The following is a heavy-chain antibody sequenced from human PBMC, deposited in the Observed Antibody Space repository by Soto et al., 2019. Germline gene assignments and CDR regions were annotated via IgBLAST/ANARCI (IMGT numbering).Heavy chain of an antibody. CDR2: ISSYNGNT. CDR3: ARGNYDTDY. D-gene: IGHD3-22*01. CDR1: GYTFTSYG. V-gene: IGHV1-18*01. J-gene: IGHJ4*02. Sequence: QVQLVQSGGEVKKPGASVKVSCKASGYTFTSYGITWVRQAPGQGLEWMGWISSYNGNTNFAQQFQGRVSMTTDTPTSTVYMELRSLRSDDTAVYYCARGNYDTDYWGQGTLVTVSS.